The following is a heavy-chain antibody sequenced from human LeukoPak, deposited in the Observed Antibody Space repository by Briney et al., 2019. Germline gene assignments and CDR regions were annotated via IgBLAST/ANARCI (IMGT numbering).Heavy chain of an antibody. V-gene: IGHV4-39*01. CDR2: IYYSGTT. J-gene: IGHJ5*02. Sequence: QPSETLSLTCTVSGASVSSSSNFWGWIRQPPGKGLEWIGTIYYSGTTYYKPSLESRVTISIDTSKNQFSLKLSSVTAADTAVYYCARAAMVDCSSTSCSFNWFDPWGQGTLVTVSS. D-gene: IGHD2-2*01. CDR1: GASVSSSSNF. CDR3: ARAAMVDCSSTSCSFNWFDP.